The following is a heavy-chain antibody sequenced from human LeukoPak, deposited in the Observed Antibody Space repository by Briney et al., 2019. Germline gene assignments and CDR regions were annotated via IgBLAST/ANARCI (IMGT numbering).Heavy chain of an antibody. V-gene: IGHV1-18*01. Sequence: ASVKVSCKASGYTFTSYGISWVRQAPGQGLEWMGWISAYNGNTNYAQKLQGRVTMTTDTSTSTAYMELRSLRSDDTAVYYCARAVKITGTLPKVGNWFDPWGQGTLVTVSS. CDR1: GYTFTSYG. J-gene: IGHJ5*02. CDR2: ISAYNGNT. D-gene: IGHD1-20*01. CDR3: ARAVKITGTLPKVGNWFDP.